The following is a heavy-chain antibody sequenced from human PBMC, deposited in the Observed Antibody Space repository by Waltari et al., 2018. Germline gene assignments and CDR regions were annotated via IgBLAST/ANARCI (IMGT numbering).Heavy chain of an antibody. Sequence: EVQLVESGGGLVKPGESLRLSCVGSGSTFNNAWMSWVRQAPGKGGEWVGRSKRESDGGTGEYVESVKDRFTISRDDAKNTLYLQMNSLKSEDSAVYFCVRESFGNDIWGQGTLVTVSS. CDR2: SKRESDGGTG. J-gene: IGHJ4*02. D-gene: IGHD3-10*01. V-gene: IGHV3-15*01. CDR1: GSTFNNAW. CDR3: VRESFGNDI.